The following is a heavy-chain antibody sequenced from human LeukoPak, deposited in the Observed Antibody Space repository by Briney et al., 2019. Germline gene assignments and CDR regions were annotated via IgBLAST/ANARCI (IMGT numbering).Heavy chain of an antibody. CDR1: GDSISSGGYS. CDR2: IHDSGST. Sequence: SETLSLTCAVSGDSISSGGYSWSWIRQPPGKGLEWIAYIHDSGSTYNNPSLKTRLSISIDTSKNQFSLKLNSVTAADTAVYFCARRAYSTAYWKHFDSWGQGTLVTVSS. CDR3: ARRAYSTAYWKHFDS. D-gene: IGHD1-1*01. V-gene: IGHV4-30-4*07. J-gene: IGHJ4*02.